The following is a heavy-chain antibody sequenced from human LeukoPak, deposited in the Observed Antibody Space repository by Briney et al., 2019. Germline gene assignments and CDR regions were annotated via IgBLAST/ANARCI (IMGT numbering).Heavy chain of an antibody. CDR1: GFTVSSNY. D-gene: IGHD6-13*01. Sequence: GGSLRLSCAASGFTVSSNYMSWVCQAPGEGLEWVSVMYSGGSTYYADSVKGRFTISRHNSKNTLYLQMNSLRAEDTAVYYCARGGIAPRASDAFDIWGQGTMVTVSS. CDR3: ARGGIAPRASDAFDI. V-gene: IGHV3-53*04. CDR2: MYSGGST. J-gene: IGHJ3*02.